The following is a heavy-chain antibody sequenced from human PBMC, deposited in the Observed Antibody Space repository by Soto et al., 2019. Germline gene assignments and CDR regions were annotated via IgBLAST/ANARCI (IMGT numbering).Heavy chain of an antibody. V-gene: IGHV1-69*13. CDR2: IIPIFGTA. Sequence: RASVKVSCKASGGTFSSYAISWVRQAPGQGLEWMGGIIPIFGTANYAQKFQGRVTITADESTSTAYMELSSLRSEDTAVYYCARGYDSSGYFFYWGQGTLVTVSS. CDR1: GGTFSSYA. CDR3: ARGYDSSGYFFY. J-gene: IGHJ4*02. D-gene: IGHD3-22*01.